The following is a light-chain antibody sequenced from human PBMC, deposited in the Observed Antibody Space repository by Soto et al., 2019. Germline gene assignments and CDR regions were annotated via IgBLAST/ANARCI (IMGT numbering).Light chain of an antibody. CDR1: SSDVGAYKY. J-gene: IGLJ1*01. CDR3: SSYSTSSTHV. CDR2: EVT. V-gene: IGLV2-14*03. Sequence: QSVLTQPASVSGSPGQSITISCTGTSSDVGAYKYVSWFQQHPGKAPKLMIYEVTNRPSGVSNRFSGSKSGNTASLTISWLQPEDEADYYCSSYSTSSTHVFGTGTKVTVL.